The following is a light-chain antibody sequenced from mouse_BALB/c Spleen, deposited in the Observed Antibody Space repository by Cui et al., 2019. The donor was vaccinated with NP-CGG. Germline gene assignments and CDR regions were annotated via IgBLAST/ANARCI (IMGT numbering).Light chain of an antibody. CDR2: GTN. V-gene: IGLV1*01. CDR3: ALWYSNHWV. CDR1: TGAVTTSNY. Sequence: QAVVTQESALTTSPGETVTLTCRSSTGAVTTSNYASWVQEKPDHLFTGLMGGTNNRAPGVPARFSGSLIGDKAALTITGAQTEDEAIYFCALWYSNHWVFGGGTKLTVL. J-gene: IGLJ1*01.